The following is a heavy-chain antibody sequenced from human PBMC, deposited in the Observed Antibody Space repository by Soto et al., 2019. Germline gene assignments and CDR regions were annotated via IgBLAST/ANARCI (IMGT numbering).Heavy chain of an antibody. CDR2: ISAYNGNT. V-gene: IGHV1-18*01. CDR1: GYTFTSYG. D-gene: IGHD2-21*02. J-gene: IGHJ3*02. CDR3: ARARRDVVVTARDVFDI. Sequence: ASVKVSCKASGYTFTSYGISWVRQAPGQGLEWMGWISAYNGNTNYAQKLQGRVTMTTDTSTSTAYMELRSLRSDDTAVYYCARARRDVVVTARDVFDIWGQGTMVTVSS.